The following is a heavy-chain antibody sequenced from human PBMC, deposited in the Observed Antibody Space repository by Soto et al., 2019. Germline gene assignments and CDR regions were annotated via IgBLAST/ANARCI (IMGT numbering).Heavy chain of an antibody. D-gene: IGHD3-22*01. J-gene: IGHJ3*02. CDR2: ISSSSSYI. CDR3: ARWYYYDSRGYYQTTYAFDI. V-gene: IGHV3-21*01. Sequence: EVQLVESGGGLVKPGGSLRLSCAASGFTFSSYSMNWVRQAPGKGLEWVSSISSSSSYIYYADSVKGRFTISRDNAKNSLYLQMNSLRAEDTAVYYCARWYYYDSRGYYQTTYAFDIWGQGTMVTVSS. CDR1: GFTFSSYS.